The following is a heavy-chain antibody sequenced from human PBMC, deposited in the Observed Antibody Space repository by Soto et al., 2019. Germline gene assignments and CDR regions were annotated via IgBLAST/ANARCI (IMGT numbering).Heavy chain of an antibody. CDR1: GGSISGYY. Sequence: SETLSLTCTVSGGSISGYYWSWIRQPPGKGLEWIGYIYYSGSTNYNPSLKSRVTISIDTSKNQFSLKLTSVTAADTAVFYCARGNYGGNLYVLWGQGALVTVSS. CDR3: ARGNYGGNLYVL. J-gene: IGHJ4*02. D-gene: IGHD4-17*01. V-gene: IGHV4-59*01. CDR2: IYYSGST.